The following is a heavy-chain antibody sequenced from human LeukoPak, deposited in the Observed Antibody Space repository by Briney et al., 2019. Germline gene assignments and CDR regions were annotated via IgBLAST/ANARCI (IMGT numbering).Heavy chain of an antibody. Sequence: PSETLSLTCTVSGGSISSGDYYWSWIRQPPGKGLEWIGYIYYSGSTYYNPSLKSRVTISVDTSKNQFSLKLSSVTAADTAVYYCARAHMITFGGGMSYAFDIWGQGTMVTVSS. CDR1: GGSISSGDYY. D-gene: IGHD3-16*01. V-gene: IGHV4-30-4*08. J-gene: IGHJ3*02. CDR3: ARAHMITFGGGMSYAFDI. CDR2: IYYSGST.